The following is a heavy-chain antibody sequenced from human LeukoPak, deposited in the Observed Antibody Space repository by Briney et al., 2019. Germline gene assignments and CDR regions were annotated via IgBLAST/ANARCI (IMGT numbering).Heavy chain of an antibody. CDR2: ISYDGSNK. V-gene: IGHV3-30*04. CDR1: GFTFSSYA. D-gene: IGHD5-18*01. Sequence: PGGSLRLSCAASGFTFSSYAMHWVRQAPGKGLEWVAVISYDGSNKYYADSVKGRFTISRDNAKNSLYLQMNSLRAEDTAVYYCAREDRGYNYGKRYYYYYMDVCGKGTTATVSS. J-gene: IGHJ6*03. CDR3: AREDRGYNYGKRYYYYYMDV.